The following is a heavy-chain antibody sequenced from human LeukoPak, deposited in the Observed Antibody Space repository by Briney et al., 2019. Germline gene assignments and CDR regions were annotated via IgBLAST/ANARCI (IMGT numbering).Heavy chain of an antibody. V-gene: IGHV3-33*01. CDR2: IWYDGSNK. CDR3: ARGAIPAVLYYFDY. Sequence: PGGSLRLSCAASGFTFSSYGMHWVRPAPGKGRGGVAVIWYDGSNKYYADSVKGRFTISRDNSKHTLYLQINNLRAEDTAVYYCARGAIPAVLYYFDYWGQGSLVTVSS. CDR1: GFTFSSYG. J-gene: IGHJ4*02. D-gene: IGHD1-14*01.